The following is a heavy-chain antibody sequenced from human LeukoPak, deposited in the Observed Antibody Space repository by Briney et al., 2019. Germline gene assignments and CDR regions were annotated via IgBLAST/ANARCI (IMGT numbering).Heavy chain of an antibody. D-gene: IGHD6-19*01. V-gene: IGHV1-2*02. Sequence: ASVTVSFKPSAYTFTGYYLHWVGQAPGQGLEGMGWINPNTGATISAQKFQGRVTITSDTSINTAYMELSRLTSDDTAVYYSARDRVGSGWPRPYYFDFWGQGTLVTVSS. CDR3: ARDRVGSGWPRPYYFDF. CDR1: AYTFTGYY. J-gene: IGHJ4*02. CDR2: INPNTGAT.